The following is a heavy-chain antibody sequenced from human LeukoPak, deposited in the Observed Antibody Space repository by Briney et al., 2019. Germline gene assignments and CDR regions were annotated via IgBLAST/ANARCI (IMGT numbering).Heavy chain of an antibody. CDR1: GGTFSSYA. V-gene: IGHV1-69*01. CDR2: IIPIFGTA. J-gene: IGHJ4*02. CDR3: ARGSGAAAGRREFDY. Sequence: SVKVSCKASGGTFSSYAISWVRQAPGQGLEWMGGIIPIFGTANYAQKFQGRVTITADESTSTAYMELSSLRSEDTAVYYCARGSGAAAGRREFDYWSQGTLVTVSS. D-gene: IGHD6-13*01.